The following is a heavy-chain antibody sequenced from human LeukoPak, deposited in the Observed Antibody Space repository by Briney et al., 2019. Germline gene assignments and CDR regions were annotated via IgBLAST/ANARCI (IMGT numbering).Heavy chain of an antibody. CDR2: IYYSGST. V-gene: IGHV4-59*01. D-gene: IGHD6-13*01. Sequence: SETLSLTCTVSGGSISSYYWSWIRQPPGKGLEWIGYIYYSGSTNYNPSLKSRVTISVDTSKNQFSLKLSSVTAADTAVYYCARVPLGSSWENWFDPWGQGTLVTVSS. CDR3: ARVPLGSSWENWFDP. J-gene: IGHJ5*02. CDR1: GGSISSYY.